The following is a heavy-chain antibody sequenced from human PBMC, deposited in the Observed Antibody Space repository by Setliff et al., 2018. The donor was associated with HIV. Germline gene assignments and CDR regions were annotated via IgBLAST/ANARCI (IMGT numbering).Heavy chain of an antibody. J-gene: IGHJ5*01. Sequence: PSETLSLTCAVYGGSFSDDYWSWIRQPPGGGMEWIGEIDHSGRSNYNPSLKSRVLMAIDASKSQISLNLTSISAADTAVCYCAKCSGRFGVVTWFDSWGHGMLVTVSS. CDR3: AKCSGRFGVVTWFDS. CDR2: IDHSGRS. V-gene: IGHV4-34*01. D-gene: IGHD3-10*02. CDR1: GGSFSDDY.